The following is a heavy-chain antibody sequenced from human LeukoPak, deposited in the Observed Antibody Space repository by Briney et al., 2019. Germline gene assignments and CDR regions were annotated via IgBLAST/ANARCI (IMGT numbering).Heavy chain of an antibody. Sequence: ASAKVSCKASGYTFTSYGISWVRQAPGQGLEGMGWISAYNGNTNYAQKLQGRVTMTTDTSTSTAYMELRSLRSDDTAVYYCARFGSKIQIRFLEWSLSLDIWGQGTMVTVSS. V-gene: IGHV1-18*01. CDR3: ARFGSKIQIRFLEWSLSLDI. CDR1: GYTFTSYG. D-gene: IGHD3-3*01. J-gene: IGHJ3*02. CDR2: ISAYNGNT.